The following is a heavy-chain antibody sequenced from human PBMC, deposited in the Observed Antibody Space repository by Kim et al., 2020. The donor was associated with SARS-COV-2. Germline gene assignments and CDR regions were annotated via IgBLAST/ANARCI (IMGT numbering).Heavy chain of an antibody. J-gene: IGHJ6*02. CDR3: ARTYSPGYYYGMDV. Sequence: SDSAKGRFTTSRDNANNSLYLQMNSLRAEDAALYYCARTYSPGYYYGMDVWGQGTTVSVSS. D-gene: IGHD4-4*01. V-gene: IGHV3-11*01.